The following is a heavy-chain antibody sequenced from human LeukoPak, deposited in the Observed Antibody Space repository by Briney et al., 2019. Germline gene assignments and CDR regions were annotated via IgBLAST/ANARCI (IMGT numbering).Heavy chain of an antibody. J-gene: IGHJ4*02. CDR2: ISSSSSTI. Sequence: QPGGSLRLSCAASGFTFSSYSMNWVRQAPGKGLEWVSYISSSSSTIYYADSVKGRFTISRDNAKNSLYLQMNSLRAEDTAVYYCARDRPSGSYGNWGQGTLVTVSS. CDR1: GFTFSSYS. CDR3: ARDRPSGSYGN. V-gene: IGHV3-48*01. D-gene: IGHD1-26*01.